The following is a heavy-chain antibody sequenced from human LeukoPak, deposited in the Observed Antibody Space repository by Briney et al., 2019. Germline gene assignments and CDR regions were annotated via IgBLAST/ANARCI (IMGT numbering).Heavy chain of an antibody. V-gene: IGHV4-34*01. CDR2: INHSGST. Sequence: SETLSLTCAVYGGSFSGYYWSWIRPPPGKGLEWIGEINHSGSTNYNPSLKSRVTISVDTSKNQFSLKLSSVTAADTAVYYCARGLEMATICWFDPWGQGTLVTVSS. D-gene: IGHD5-24*01. J-gene: IGHJ5*02. CDR1: GGSFSGYY. CDR3: ARGLEMATICWFDP.